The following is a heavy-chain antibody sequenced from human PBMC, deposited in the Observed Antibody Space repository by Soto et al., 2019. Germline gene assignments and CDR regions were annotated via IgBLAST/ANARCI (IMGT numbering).Heavy chain of an antibody. V-gene: IGHV1-18*01. CDR3: ARHHGPTTSENWFDP. D-gene: IGHD5-12*01. CDR1: GYTFFTYD. J-gene: IGHJ5*02. CDR2: SSTYSGDT. Sequence: QVHLVQSGVEVKPPGASVKVSCQTSGYTFFTYDISWVRQAPGQGLEWMGWSSTYSGDTKYAQKFQGRVTMTTETSTTTAYLELRSLRSDDTAVYYCARHHGPTTSENWFDPWGQGTLVTVSS.